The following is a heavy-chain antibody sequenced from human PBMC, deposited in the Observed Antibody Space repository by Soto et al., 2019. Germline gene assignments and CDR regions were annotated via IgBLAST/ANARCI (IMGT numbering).Heavy chain of an antibody. Sequence: QPVGSLRLSCAATGFSFSSYAMTWVRQTAGKGLEWVSAISGGGGGTYYADFVKGRFTISRDNSKNTLYLQMNSLRTEDTALYYCAKYTSGNSYFYGMDVWGQGTTVTVSS. J-gene: IGHJ6*02. D-gene: IGHD1-26*01. V-gene: IGHV3-23*01. CDR1: GFSFSSYA. CDR3: AKYTSGNSYFYGMDV. CDR2: ISGGGGGT.